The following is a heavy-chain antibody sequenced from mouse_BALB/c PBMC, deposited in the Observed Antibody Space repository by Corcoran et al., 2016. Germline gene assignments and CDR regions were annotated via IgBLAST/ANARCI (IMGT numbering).Heavy chain of an antibody. Sequence: EVQLQQSGAELVKPGASVKLSCTASGFNIKDTYMHWVKQRPEQGLEWIGRIDPANGNTKYDPKFQGKATITADTSSNTAYLQLSSLTSEDTAVYYCARRGYGTSYYAMDYWGQGTSVTVSS. V-gene: IGHV14-3*02. CDR2: IDPANGNT. CDR3: ARRGYGTSYYAMDY. CDR1: GFNIKDTY. D-gene: IGHD1-1*01. J-gene: IGHJ4*01.